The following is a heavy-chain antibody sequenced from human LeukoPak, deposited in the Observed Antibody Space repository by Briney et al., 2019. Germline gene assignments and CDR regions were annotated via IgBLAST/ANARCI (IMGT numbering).Heavy chain of an antibody. J-gene: IGHJ6*03. CDR3: ASMTTDYYYYMDV. CDR2: INHSGST. V-gene: IGHV4-4*02. D-gene: IGHD4-11*01. CDR1: GGSISSSNW. Sequence: SETLSLTCAVSGGSISSSNWWSWVRQPPGKGLEWIGEINHSGSTNYNPSLKSRVTISVDTSKNQFSLKLSSVTAADTAVYYCASMTTDYYYYMDVWGKGTTVTVSS.